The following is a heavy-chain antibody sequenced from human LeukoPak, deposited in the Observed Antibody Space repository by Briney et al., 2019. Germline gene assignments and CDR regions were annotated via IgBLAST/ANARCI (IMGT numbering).Heavy chain of an antibody. CDR1: GFKFGSFS. CDR2: ITSSSSAT. J-gene: IGHJ4*02. CDR3: ARAIASYGDSAF. V-gene: IGHV3-48*04. Sequence: PGGSLRLSCAASGFKFGSFSMGWVRQAPGKGLEWLSYITSSSSATYYADSLMGRFTISRDNAKNSLYLQINSLRADDTAVYYCARAIASYGDSAFWGQGTLVTVSS. D-gene: IGHD5-18*01.